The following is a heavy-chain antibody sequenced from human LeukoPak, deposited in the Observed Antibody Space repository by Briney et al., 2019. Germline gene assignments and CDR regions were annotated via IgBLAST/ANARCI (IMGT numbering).Heavy chain of an antibody. CDR3: TRSGYRHPYHFDS. CDR1: GFTFSSYS. CDR2: ITSSSSYI. D-gene: IGHD3-22*01. V-gene: IGHV3-21*04. J-gene: IGHJ4*02. Sequence: PGGSLRLSCAASGFTFSSYSMNWVRQAPGKGLEWVSSITSSSSYIYYADSVKGRFTISRDNSKNTLSLQMNSLRVEDTAIYYCTRSGYRHPYHFDSWGQGTLVTVSS.